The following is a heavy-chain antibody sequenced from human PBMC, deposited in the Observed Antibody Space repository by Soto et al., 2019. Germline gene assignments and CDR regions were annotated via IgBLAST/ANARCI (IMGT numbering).Heavy chain of an antibody. Sequence: QVQLEQSGPEVKKNGASVKVSCKASGYTFSAYYMHWVRQAPGQGLEWMGWTNPNSGGTNYAQKFQGRVTMTRDTSISTGYRELKGLRPDDTAVYYCARGAGAAGTPGSVRFAFDIGGQGTMVTVSS. CDR2: TNPNSGGT. D-gene: IGHD6-13*01. CDR1: GYTFSAYY. CDR3: ARGAGAAGTPGSVRFAFDI. V-gene: IGHV1-2*02. J-gene: IGHJ3*02.